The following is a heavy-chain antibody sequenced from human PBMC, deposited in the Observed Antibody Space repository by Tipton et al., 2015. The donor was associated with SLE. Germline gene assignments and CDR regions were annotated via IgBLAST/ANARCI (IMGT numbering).Heavy chain of an antibody. V-gene: IGHV4-34*01. D-gene: IGHD2/OR15-2a*01. Sequence: LRLSCEASGFTFSNYDMSWVRQPPGKGLEWIGEIKPGEVTNYNPSLKSRVTISRDTSKNQFSLKLSSLTAADTAMYYCARGVIGAAGEHWGQGTLVTVSS. J-gene: IGHJ1*01. CDR3: ARGVIGAAGEH. CDR2: IKPGEVT. CDR1: GFTFSNYD.